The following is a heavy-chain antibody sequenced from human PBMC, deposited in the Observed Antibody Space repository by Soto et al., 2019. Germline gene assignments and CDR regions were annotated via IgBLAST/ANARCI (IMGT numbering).Heavy chain of an antibody. D-gene: IGHD4-17*01. J-gene: IGHJ5*02. Sequence: VQLVQSGAEVKKPGSSVKVSCKTSADSFSSHSLSWLRQAPGQRLEWMGGITPVLGTVDYAQKFEDRLAITADKSTSTVYMELSSLRSEDTAIYFCARSLEGTTVTNWFDPWGQGAQVTVSS. CDR3: ARSLEGTTVTNWFDP. CDR1: ADSFSSHS. V-gene: IGHV1-69*06. CDR2: ITPVLGTV.